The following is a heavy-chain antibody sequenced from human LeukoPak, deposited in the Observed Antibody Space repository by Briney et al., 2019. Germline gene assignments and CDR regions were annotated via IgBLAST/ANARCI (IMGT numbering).Heavy chain of an antibody. CDR3: ARARSSYGYGDAFDI. V-gene: IGHV3-30*04. CDR1: GFTFSTYA. D-gene: IGHD5-18*01. CDR2: ISYDGSSK. Sequence: GRSLRLSCAASGFTFSTYAMHWVRQAPGKGLEWVAVISYDGSSKYYADSVKGRFTISRDNSKNTLYLQMNSLRAEDTAVYYCARARSSYGYGDAFDIWGQGTMFTVSS. J-gene: IGHJ3*02.